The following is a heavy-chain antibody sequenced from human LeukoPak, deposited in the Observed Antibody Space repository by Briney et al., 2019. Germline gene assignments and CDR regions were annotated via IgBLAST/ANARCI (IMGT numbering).Heavy chain of an antibody. CDR1: GGTFSSYA. V-gene: IGHV1-69*05. CDR3: ASNQPGDFWSGYSDYFDY. Sequence: SVKVSCKASGGTFSSYAISWVRQAPGQGLEWMGGIIPIFGTANYAQKFQGRVTITTDESTSTAYMELSSLRSEDTAVYYCASNQPGDFWSGYSDYFDYWGQGTLVTVSS. J-gene: IGHJ4*02. CDR2: IIPIFGTA. D-gene: IGHD3-3*01.